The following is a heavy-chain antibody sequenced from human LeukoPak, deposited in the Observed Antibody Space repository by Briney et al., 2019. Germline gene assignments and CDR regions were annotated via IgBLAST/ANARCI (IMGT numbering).Heavy chain of an antibody. CDR1: GYTFTSYD. V-gene: IGHV1-8*01. CDR2: MNPNSGNT. Sequence: GASVKVSCKASGYTFTSYDINWVRQATGQGLEWMGWMNPNSGNTGYAQKFQGRVTMTRNTSISTAYMELSSLRSEDTAVYYCARGATVVVQAATKKYFDDWGQGTLVTVSS. CDR3: ARGATVVVQAATKKYFDD. D-gene: IGHD2-2*01. J-gene: IGHJ4*02.